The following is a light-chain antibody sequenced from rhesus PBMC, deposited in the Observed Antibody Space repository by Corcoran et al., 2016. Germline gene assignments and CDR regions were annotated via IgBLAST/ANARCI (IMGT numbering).Light chain of an antibody. CDR3: HQDYSWPLT. CDR1: QSVSSS. CDR2: GAS. Sequence: EIVMTQSPATLSLSPGERATLSCRASQSVSSSLAWYQQKPGQAPRLLIYGASSRATGIPDRFRGSGSGTECTLTISSLEPEDVGVYYCHQDYSWPLTFGGGTKVELK. V-gene: IGKV3-24*03. J-gene: IGKJ4*01.